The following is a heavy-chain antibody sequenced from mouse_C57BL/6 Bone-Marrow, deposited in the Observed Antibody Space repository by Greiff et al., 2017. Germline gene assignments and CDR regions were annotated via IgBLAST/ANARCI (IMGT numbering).Heavy chain of an antibody. D-gene: IGHD1-1*01. CDR3: ARGHYYGSSYFYFDY. J-gene: IGHJ2*01. CDR2: IDPSDSYT. CDR1: GYTFTSYW. Sequence: QVQLQQPGAELVMPGASVKLSCKASGYTFTSYWTHWVKQRPGQGLEWIGEIDPSDSYTNYNQKFKGKSTLTVDKSSSTAYMQLSSLTSEDSAVYYCARGHYYGSSYFYFDYWGQGTTLTVSS. V-gene: IGHV1-69*01.